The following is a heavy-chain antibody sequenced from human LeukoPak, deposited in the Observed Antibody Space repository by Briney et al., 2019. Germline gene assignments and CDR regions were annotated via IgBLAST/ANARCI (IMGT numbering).Heavy chain of an antibody. CDR1: GYTFTSYD. CDR2: MNPNSGNT. D-gene: IGHD5-18*01. J-gene: IGHJ4*02. CDR3: ARAGYSYGYFDY. V-gene: IGHV1-8*01. Sequence: ASVKVSCKASGYTFTSYDINWVRQATGQGLEWMGWMNPNSGNTGYAQKFQGRVTMTRNTSISTAYMELSSLRSEDTAVYYCARAGYSYGYFDYWGQGTLVTVSS.